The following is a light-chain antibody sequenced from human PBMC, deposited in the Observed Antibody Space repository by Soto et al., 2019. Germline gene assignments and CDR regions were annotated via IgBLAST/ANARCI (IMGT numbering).Light chain of an antibody. J-gene: IGKJ5*01. CDR1: QSVSSS. CDR2: DAS. CDR3: QQYGSSPT. Sequence: EIVMTQPPATLSVSPGERATLSCRASQSVSSSLAWYQQKPGLAPRLLIYDASSRATGIPDRFSGSGSGTDFTLTISRLEPEDFAVYYCQQYGSSPTFGQGTRLEIK. V-gene: IGKV3D-20*01.